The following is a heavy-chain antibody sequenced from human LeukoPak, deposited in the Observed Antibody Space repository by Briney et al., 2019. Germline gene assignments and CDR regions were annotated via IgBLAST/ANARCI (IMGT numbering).Heavy chain of an antibody. V-gene: IGHV4-59*01. CDR1: GGSISSYY. D-gene: IGHD6-19*01. CDR2: IYYSGST. CDR3: ARVGYSSGHHDAFDI. J-gene: IGHJ3*02. Sequence: SETLSLTCTVSGGSISSYYWNWIRQSPGKGLEWVGYIYYSGSTNYNPSLKSRVTISVDTSKSQFSLKLISVTAADTAVYYCARVGYSSGHHDAFDIWGQGTMVTVSS.